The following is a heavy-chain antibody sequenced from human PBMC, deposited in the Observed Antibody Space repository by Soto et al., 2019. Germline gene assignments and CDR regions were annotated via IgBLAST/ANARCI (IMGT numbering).Heavy chain of an antibody. CDR3: AREPPEIPPDY. J-gene: IGHJ4*02. CDR1: GYTFSDYG. V-gene: IGHV1-18*01. D-gene: IGHD2-2*02. CDR2: ISSKNGNT. Sequence: QVQLVQSGADVKKPGASVKVSCKASGYTFSDYGVSWVRQAPGQGLEWMGWISSKNGNTNFAQKFRGRVTMTTDPSTSTVYMELRSLRPDDTAVDYCAREPPEIPPDYWGQGTLVTVAS.